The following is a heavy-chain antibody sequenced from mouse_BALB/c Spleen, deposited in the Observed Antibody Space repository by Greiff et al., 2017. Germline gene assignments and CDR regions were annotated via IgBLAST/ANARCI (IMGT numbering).Heavy chain of an antibody. CDR1: GFSLTSYD. CDR3: VRERNNYFDY. D-gene: IGHD2-1*01. J-gene: IGHJ2*01. Sequence: VKVVESGPGLVAPSQSLSITCTVSGFSLTSYDISWIRQPPGKGLEWLGVIWTGGGTNYNSAFMSRLSISKDNSKSQVFLKMNSLQTDDTAIYYCVRERNNYFDYWGQGTTLTVSS. CDR2: IWTGGGT. V-gene: IGHV2-9-2*01.